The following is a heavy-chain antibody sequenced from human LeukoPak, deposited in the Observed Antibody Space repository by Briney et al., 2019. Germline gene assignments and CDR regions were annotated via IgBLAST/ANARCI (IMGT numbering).Heavy chain of an antibody. CDR3: ARAGNLDN. CDR2: IKQDGSEK. J-gene: IGHJ4*02. D-gene: IGHD4-23*01. V-gene: IGHV3-7*01. CDR1: GFIFSTYW. Sequence: GGSLRLSCAASGFIFSTYWMTWVRQAPGKGLEWVANIKQDGSEKYFVDSVKGRFSISRDNAKNSLNLQMNSLRAEDTAVYYCARAGNLDNWGQGTLVTVSS.